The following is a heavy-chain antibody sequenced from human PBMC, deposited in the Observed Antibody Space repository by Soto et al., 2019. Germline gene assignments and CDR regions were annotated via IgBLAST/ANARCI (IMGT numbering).Heavy chain of an antibody. Sequence: GGSLRLSCAASGLTFSSYSMTWVRQAPGKGLEWVSSISSSSSYIYYADSVKGRFTISRANSKNTLYLQMNSLRPEDKAVYYCAKAVGYCSSNSCRGYAFYYGMDVWGQGTTVTVSS. CDR2: ISSSSSYI. CDR3: AKAVGYCSSNSCRGYAFYYGMDV. J-gene: IGHJ6*02. V-gene: IGHV3-21*01. D-gene: IGHD2-2*01. CDR1: GLTFSSYS.